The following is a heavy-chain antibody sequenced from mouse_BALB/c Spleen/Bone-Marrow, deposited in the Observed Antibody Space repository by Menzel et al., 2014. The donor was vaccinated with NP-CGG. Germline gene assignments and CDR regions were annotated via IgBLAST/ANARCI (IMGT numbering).Heavy chain of an antibody. CDR2: IDPENGDT. J-gene: IGHJ4*01. CDR3: SDGNFCALDY. CDR1: GFYIKDYY. D-gene: IGHD2-1*01. V-gene: IGHV14-4*02. Sequence: EVQLQQSGAELVRSGASVKLSCTASGFYIKDYYIHWVKQRPEQGLEWLGWIDPENGDTEYAPNFQGKATMTDDSSSNTAYLQLSSLTSMDTSVYYGSDGNFCALDYWGQGTSVTVSS.